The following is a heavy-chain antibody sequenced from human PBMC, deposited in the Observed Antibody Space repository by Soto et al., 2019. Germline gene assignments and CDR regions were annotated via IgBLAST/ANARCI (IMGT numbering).Heavy chain of an antibody. D-gene: IGHD5-18*01. Sequence: EPLYTTGTVSVASMSRYNLGWIRQPPGKGLEWIGYIYYSGSTNYNPSLKSRVTISVDTSKNQFSLKLSSVTAADTAVYYCVRRYGTCSDYWGPATLVTVS. CDR3: VRRYGTCSDY. J-gene: IGHJ4*02. CDR1: VASMSRYN. CDR2: IYYSGST. V-gene: IGHV4-59*08.